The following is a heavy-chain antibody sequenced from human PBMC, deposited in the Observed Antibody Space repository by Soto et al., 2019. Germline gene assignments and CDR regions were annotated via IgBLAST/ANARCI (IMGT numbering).Heavy chain of an antibody. V-gene: IGHV2-5*02. CDR1: GFSLSTSGVG. CDR3: AYIFGLRPTD. D-gene: IGHD3-3*01. J-gene: IGHJ4*02. Sequence: QITLKESGPTLVKPTQTLTLTCSFSGFSLSTSGVGVGWIRQPPGKALEWLALIYWDDDKRYSPSLKSRLTITKDSSKNQVVLIMTNMDPVDTATYYCAYIFGLRPTDWGQGTLVTVSS. CDR2: IYWDDDK.